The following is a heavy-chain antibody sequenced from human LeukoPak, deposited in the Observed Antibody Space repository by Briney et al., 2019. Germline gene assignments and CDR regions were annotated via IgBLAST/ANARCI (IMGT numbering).Heavy chain of an antibody. CDR2: IYYSGST. D-gene: IGHD3-9*01. J-gene: IGHJ5*02. CDR3: ARPEPSYYDILTGYYNGWFDP. V-gene: IGHV4-39*01. CDR1: GGSISSSSYY. Sequence: SETLSLTCTVSGGSISSSSYYWGWIRQPPGKGLEWIGSIYYSGSTYYNPSLKSRVTISVDTSKNQFSLKLSSVTAADTAVYYCARPEPSYYDILTGYYNGWFDPWGQGTLATVSS.